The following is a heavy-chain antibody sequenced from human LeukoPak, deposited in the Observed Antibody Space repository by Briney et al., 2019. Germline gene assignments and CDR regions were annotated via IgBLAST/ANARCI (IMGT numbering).Heavy chain of an antibody. CDR3: ARDFRRSSSWPFDY. CDR2: ISSSSSYT. J-gene: IGHJ4*02. D-gene: IGHD6-13*01. V-gene: IGHV3-11*06. Sequence: GGSLRLSCAASGFTFSDYYMSWIRQAPGKGLEWVSYISSSSSYTNYVDSVKGRFTISRDNAKNSLYLQMNSLRAEDTAVYHCARDFRRSSSWPFDYWGQGTLVTVSS. CDR1: GFTFSDYY.